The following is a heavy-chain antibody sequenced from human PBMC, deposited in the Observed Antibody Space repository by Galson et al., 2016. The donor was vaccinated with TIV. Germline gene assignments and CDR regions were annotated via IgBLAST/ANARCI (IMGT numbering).Heavy chain of an antibody. J-gene: IGHJ6*02. CDR2: ISPYTGDT. Sequence: SVKVSCKASGYTFTSFGVSWVRLAPGQGLEWMGWISPYTGDTTYAQRFQGRVTMTADASTSTVYLEVRSLRSDDTAVFYCARSLVQGFVGGYYGMDVWGQGTTVTVSS. CDR3: ARSLVQGFVGGYYGMDV. D-gene: IGHD3-10*01. V-gene: IGHV1-18*01. CDR1: GYTFTSFG.